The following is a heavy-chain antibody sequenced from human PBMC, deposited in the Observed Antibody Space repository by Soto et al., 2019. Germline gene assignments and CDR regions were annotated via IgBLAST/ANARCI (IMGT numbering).Heavy chain of an antibody. D-gene: IGHD5-12*01. Sequence: WIRQAPGQGLEWMGWINPNSGGTNYAQKFQGRVTMTRDTSISTAYMELSRLRSDDTAVYYCARVRMVATIQSCYYYYGMDVWGQGTTVTVSS. V-gene: IGHV1-2*02. CDR2: INPNSGGT. J-gene: IGHJ6*02. CDR3: ARVRMVATIQSCYYYYGMDV.